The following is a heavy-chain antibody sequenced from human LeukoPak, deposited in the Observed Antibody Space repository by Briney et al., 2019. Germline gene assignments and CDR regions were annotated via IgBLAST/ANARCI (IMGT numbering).Heavy chain of an antibody. D-gene: IGHD3-22*01. J-gene: IGHJ4*02. CDR3: ATYCDSSGYYPGSFAY. V-gene: IGHV3-7*05. CDR2: IKQDGTGE. Sequence: PGGALTLSCAASGFTFSSYTMNWVRQAPGKGLEWVATIKQDGTGENYVDSVRGRFSISRDNAKNSLFLQMNSLRAEDTAVYYCATYCDSSGYYPGSFAYWGQGTLVTVSS. CDR1: GFTFSSYT.